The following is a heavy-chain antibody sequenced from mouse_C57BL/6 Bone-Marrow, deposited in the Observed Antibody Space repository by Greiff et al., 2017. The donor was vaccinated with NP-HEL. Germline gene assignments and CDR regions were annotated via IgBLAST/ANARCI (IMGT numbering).Heavy chain of an antibody. CDR1: GFTFSSYA. V-gene: IGHV5-4*03. D-gene: IGHD4-1*02. CDR2: ISDGGSYT. Sequence: EVMLVESGGGLVKPGGSLKLSCAASGFTFSSYAMSWVRQTPEKRLEWVATISDGGSYTYYPDNVKGRFTISRDNAKNNLYLQMSHLKSEDTAMYDCASQLGPFDYWGQGTTLTVSS. J-gene: IGHJ2*01. CDR3: ASQLGPFDY.